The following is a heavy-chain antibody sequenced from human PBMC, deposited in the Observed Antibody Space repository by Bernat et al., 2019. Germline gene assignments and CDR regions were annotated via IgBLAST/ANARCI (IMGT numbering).Heavy chain of an antibody. CDR1: GYSISSGYY. Sequence: QVQLQESGPGLVKPSETLSLTCAVSGYSISSGYYWGWIRQPPGKGLEWIGSIYHSGSTYYNPSLKSRVTISVDTSKNQFAVKLSSVTAADTAVYYCARDQGSSWYKKYNWFDPWGQGTLVTVSS. J-gene: IGHJ5*02. CDR3: ARDQGSSWYKKYNWFDP. CDR2: IYHSGST. D-gene: IGHD6-13*01. V-gene: IGHV4-38-2*02.